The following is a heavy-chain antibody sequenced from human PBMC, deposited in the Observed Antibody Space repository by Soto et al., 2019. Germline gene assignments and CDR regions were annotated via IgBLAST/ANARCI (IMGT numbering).Heavy chain of an antibody. Sequence: QVQLVQSGAEVKKPGASVKGSCKASGYTFTSYDINWVRQATGQGLEWMGWMNPNSGNTGYAQMFQGTVTMTRNTSISTAYMELSSLRSEDTAVYYCARERTGTTSMDVWGQGTKVTVSS. CDR3: ARERTGTTSMDV. D-gene: IGHD1-1*01. V-gene: IGHV1-8*01. CDR2: MNPNSGNT. J-gene: IGHJ6*02. CDR1: GYTFTSYD.